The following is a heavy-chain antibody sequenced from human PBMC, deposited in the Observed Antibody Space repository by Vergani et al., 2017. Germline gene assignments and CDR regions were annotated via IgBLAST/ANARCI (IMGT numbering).Heavy chain of an antibody. CDR1: GGSFNSGSYY. J-gene: IGHJ1*01. V-gene: IGHV4-61*02. CDR3: TRYGRSGWAGYFQH. Sequence: QVQLQESGPGLVKPSQTLSLTCTVAGGSFNSGSYYWSWLRQPAGKRLEWIGRIHTNGVIHYNPSLNSRATISVDTSRNQISLKLTSVTAADTAVYYCTRYGRSGWAGYFQHWGQGTLVTASS. CDR2: IHTNGVI. D-gene: IGHD6-19*01.